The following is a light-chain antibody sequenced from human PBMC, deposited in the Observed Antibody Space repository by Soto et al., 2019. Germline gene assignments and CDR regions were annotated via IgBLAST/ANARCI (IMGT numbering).Light chain of an antibody. V-gene: IGLV2-14*01. CDR2: EVS. J-gene: IGLJ1*01. Sequence: LTQPASVSGSPGQSITISCTGTNSDVGGYNYVSWYQQHPGKAPELMIYEVSHRPPGVSNRFSGSKSDNTASLTISGLQAEDEADYYCSSYTSISTLYVFGTGTKVTVL. CDR1: NSDVGGYNY. CDR3: SSYTSISTLYV.